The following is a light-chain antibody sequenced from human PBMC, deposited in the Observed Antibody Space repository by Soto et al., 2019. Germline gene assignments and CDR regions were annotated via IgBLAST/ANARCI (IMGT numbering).Light chain of an antibody. V-gene: IGLV2-14*01. CDR2: EVR. Sequence: QSALTQPASVSGSAGQSITISCSGTMRDVGAYNLVSWYQQHPGTAPKLIIYEVRNRPSGISSRFSGSRSGNTASLTISGLQSEDEGDYYCIAYTASSTLVFGGGTKVTVL. J-gene: IGLJ3*02. CDR1: MRDVGAYNL. CDR3: IAYTASSTLV.